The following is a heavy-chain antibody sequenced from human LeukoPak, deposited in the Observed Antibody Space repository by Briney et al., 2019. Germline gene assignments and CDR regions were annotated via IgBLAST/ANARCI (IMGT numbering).Heavy chain of an antibody. J-gene: IGHJ6*04. CDR1: GITFSSYA. Sequence: GASLRLSCASSGITFSSYAMHWVRQAPGKGLELVAVISYVGSNKYYADSVKGCFTISRENSKNTLYLQMNSLRAEYTAVYYCAIPEAYCSSTSCWGYYYGMDVWGKGTTVTVSS. D-gene: IGHD2-2*01. CDR3: AIPEAYCSSTSCWGYYYGMDV. V-gene: IGHV3-30*04. CDR2: ISYVGSNK.